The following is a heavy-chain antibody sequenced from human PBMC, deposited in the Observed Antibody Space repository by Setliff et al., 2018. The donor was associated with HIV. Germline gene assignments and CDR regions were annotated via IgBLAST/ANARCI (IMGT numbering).Heavy chain of an antibody. CDR1: GFTFSNYN. J-gene: IGHJ4*02. CDR3: ARDRASSGYYARFDR. CDR2: ISYDSRFI. D-gene: IGHD3-22*01. V-gene: IGHV3-21*01. Sequence: GGSLRLSCAASGFTFSNYNMNWVRQAPGKGLEWVSSISYDSRFIYHADSMKGRFTISRDNAKKLVYLQMNSLRAEDTAIYYCARDRASSGYYARFDRWGQGTLVTVSS.